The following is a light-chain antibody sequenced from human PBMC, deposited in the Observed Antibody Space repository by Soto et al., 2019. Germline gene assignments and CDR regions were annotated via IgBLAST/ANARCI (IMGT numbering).Light chain of an antibody. CDR2: DAS. Sequence: EIVLTQSPAPLSLPPGERATLSCRASQSVTTYLAWYQQKPGQAPRLLIYDASNRATGIPARFRGSETGTDFNLTISSLEPEDFGVYYCPPRSIRQRFGGGTEAEIK. CDR3: PPRSIRQR. CDR1: QSVTTY. V-gene: IGKV3-11*01. J-gene: IGKJ4*02.